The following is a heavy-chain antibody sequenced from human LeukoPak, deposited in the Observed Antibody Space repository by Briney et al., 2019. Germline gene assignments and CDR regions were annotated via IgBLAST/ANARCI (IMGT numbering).Heavy chain of an antibody. CDR3: ARDLDSGYSSGAFDI. J-gene: IGHJ3*02. CDR1: GFTFSSYS. V-gene: IGHV3-21*01. Sequence: GGSLRLSCAASGFTFSSYSMNWVRQGPGKGLEWVSTISSSSSSIYYADSVKGRFTISRDNAKNSLYLQMNSLRAEDTAVYYCARDLDSGYSSGAFDIWGQGTMVTVSS. D-gene: IGHD5-12*01. CDR2: ISSSSSSI.